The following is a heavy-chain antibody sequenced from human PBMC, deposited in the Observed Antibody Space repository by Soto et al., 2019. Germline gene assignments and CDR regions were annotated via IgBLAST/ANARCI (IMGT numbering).Heavy chain of an antibody. Sequence: ASVKVSCKASGYTFTSYGISWVRQAPGQGLEWMGWISAYNGNTNYAQKLQGRVTMTTDTSTSTAYMELSSLRSEDTAVYYCATALVRNSGEYFQHWGQGTLVTVSS. CDR2: ISAYNGNT. J-gene: IGHJ1*01. V-gene: IGHV1-18*01. CDR3: ATALVRNSGEYFQH. D-gene: IGHD4-4*01. CDR1: GYTFTSYG.